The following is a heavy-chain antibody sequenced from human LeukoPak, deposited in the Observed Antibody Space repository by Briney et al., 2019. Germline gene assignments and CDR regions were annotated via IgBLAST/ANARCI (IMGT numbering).Heavy chain of an antibody. Sequence: GGSLRLSCAASGFTFSSYSMNWVRQAPGKGLEWVSSISSSSSDIYYADSVKGRFTISRDNAKNSLYLQMNSLRAEDTAVYDCGSASEGIMITFGGVIATGYFDYWGQGTLVTVSS. J-gene: IGHJ4*02. CDR3: GSASEGIMITFGGVIATGYFDY. CDR2: ISSSSSDI. V-gene: IGHV3-21*01. D-gene: IGHD3-16*02. CDR1: GFTFSSYS.